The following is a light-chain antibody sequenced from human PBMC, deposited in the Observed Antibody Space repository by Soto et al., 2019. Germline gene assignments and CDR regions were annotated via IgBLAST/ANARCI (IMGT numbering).Light chain of an antibody. Sequence: DIQMTKSPSTLPALVGNRSTFTCRASQSISSWLAWYQQKPGKAPKLLIFDASTSESGVPSRFSGSGSGTEFTLTISSLQPDDFATYYCQQYNSFSLTFGGGTKVDIK. CDR3: QQYNSFSLT. V-gene: IGKV1-5*01. J-gene: IGKJ4*01. CDR2: DAS. CDR1: QSISSW.